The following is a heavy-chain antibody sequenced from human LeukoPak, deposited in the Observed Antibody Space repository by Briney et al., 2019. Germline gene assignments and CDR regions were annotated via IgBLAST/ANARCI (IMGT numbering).Heavy chain of an antibody. CDR3: AKVTNIAARVPNYFDY. CDR1: GFTFSSYA. J-gene: IGHJ4*02. V-gene: IGHV3-23*01. CDR2: ISGSGGST. Sequence: GGSLRLSCAASGFTFSSYAMSWVRQAPGKGLEWVSAISGSGGSTYYADSVKGRFTISRDNSKNTLYLQMNSLRAEDTGVYYCAKVTNIAARVPNYFDYWGQGTLVTVSS. D-gene: IGHD6-13*01.